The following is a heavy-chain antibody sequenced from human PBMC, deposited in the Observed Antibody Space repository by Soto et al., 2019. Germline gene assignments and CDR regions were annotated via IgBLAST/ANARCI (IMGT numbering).Heavy chain of an antibody. D-gene: IGHD3-10*01. CDR1: GYTLTELS. CDR2: FDPEDGET. J-gene: IGHJ4*02. Sequence: ASVKVSCKVSGYTLTELSMHWVRQAPGKGLEWTGGFDPEDGETIYAQKFQGRVTMTEDTSTDTAYMELSSLRSEDTAVYYCATGRITMVRGVIIPFDYWGQGTLVTVSS. V-gene: IGHV1-24*01. CDR3: ATGRITMVRGVIIPFDY.